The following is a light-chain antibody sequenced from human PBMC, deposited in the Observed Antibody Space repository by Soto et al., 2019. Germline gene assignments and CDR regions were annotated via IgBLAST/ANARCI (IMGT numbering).Light chain of an antibody. V-gene: IGLV2-14*01. J-gene: IGLJ3*02. Sequence: QSALTQPASVSGSPGQSITISCTGTSSDVGGYNYVSWYQQHPGKAPKLMIYEVSNRPSGVSNRFSGSKSGNTVSLTISGLQAEDEADYYCSSYTISTARVFGGGTKLTVL. CDR2: EVS. CDR3: SSYTISTARV. CDR1: SSDVGGYNY.